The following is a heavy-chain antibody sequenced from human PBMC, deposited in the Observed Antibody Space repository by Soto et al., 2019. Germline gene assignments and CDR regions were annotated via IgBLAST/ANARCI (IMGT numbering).Heavy chain of an antibody. D-gene: IGHD2-15*01. CDR2: IKGDGSEK. V-gene: IGHV3-7*04. J-gene: IGHJ3*02. Sequence: EVQLLEAGGGLVQPGGSLRLSCAASGLTFNKNWMSWVRQAPGKGLEWVANIKGDGSEKYYGGSVKGRFTISRDNAKNSLSLHMNSLRDEDTAVYFCARELVLGLKSAFDMWGQGTLVTVSS. CDR1: GLTFNKNW. CDR3: ARELVLGLKSAFDM.